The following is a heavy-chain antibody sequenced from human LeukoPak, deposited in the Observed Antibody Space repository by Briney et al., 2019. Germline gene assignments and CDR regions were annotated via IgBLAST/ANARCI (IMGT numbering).Heavy chain of an antibody. D-gene: IGHD3-22*01. J-gene: IGHJ4*02. CDR2: IYSGGYT. Sequence: GGSLRLSCAASGFTFSRFSMNWVRQAPGKGLEWVSLIYSGGYTYYADSVKGRFTISRDNSKDTLYLQMNSLRDEDTAVYYCVRGVGLYDSIGYFDYWGQGTLVTVSS. CDR1: GFTFSRFS. V-gene: IGHV3-66*02. CDR3: VRGVGLYDSIGYFDY.